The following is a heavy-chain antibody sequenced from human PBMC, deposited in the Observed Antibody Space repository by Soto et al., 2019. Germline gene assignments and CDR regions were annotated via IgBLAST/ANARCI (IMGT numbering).Heavy chain of an antibody. D-gene: IGHD6-13*01. Sequence: EVQLLESGGGLVQPGGSLRLSCAASGFTFSSYAMNWVRQAPGKGLEWVSVISGSGGSTYYADSVTGRFTISRDNSKNTLYRQMNSLRAEDTAVYYCARRSSSWYVDYWGQGTLVTVSS. CDR3: ARRSSSWYVDY. V-gene: IGHV3-23*01. CDR2: ISGSGGST. CDR1: GFTFSSYA. J-gene: IGHJ4*02.